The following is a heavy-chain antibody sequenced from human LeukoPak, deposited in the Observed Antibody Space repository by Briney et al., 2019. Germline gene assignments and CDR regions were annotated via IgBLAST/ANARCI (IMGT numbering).Heavy chain of an antibody. Sequence: GGSLRLSCAASGFTFSSYAMHWVRQAPAKGLHFVSGISSDGDRTYYVSSVRGRFIISRDNSKNTLDLQMGSLRGDDMAVYYCARGGRSGSHDKFDYWGQGTLVTVPS. CDR2: ISSDGDRT. CDR3: ARGGRSGSHDKFDY. J-gene: IGHJ4*02. V-gene: IGHV3-64*01. D-gene: IGHD1-26*01. CDR1: GFTFSSYA.